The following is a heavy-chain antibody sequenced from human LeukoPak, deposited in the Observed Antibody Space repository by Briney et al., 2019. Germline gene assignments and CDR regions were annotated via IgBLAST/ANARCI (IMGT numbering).Heavy chain of an antibody. J-gene: IGHJ4*02. CDR2: INHSGST. Sequence: SETLSLTCAVYGGSFSGYYWSWIRQPAGKGLEWIGEINHSGSTNYNPSLESRVTISVDTFKNQFSLKLSSVTAADTAVYYCARGRYSSSWYSRGLGYWGQGTLVTVSS. V-gene: IGHV4-34*01. CDR1: GGSFSGYY. CDR3: ARGRYSSSWYSRGLGY. D-gene: IGHD6-13*01.